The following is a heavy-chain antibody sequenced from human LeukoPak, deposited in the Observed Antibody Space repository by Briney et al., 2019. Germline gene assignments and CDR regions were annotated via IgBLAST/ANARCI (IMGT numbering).Heavy chain of an antibody. D-gene: IGHD2-2*01. Sequence: PGGSLRLSCAASGFTFSSYAMHWVRQAPGKGLEWVAVISYDGSNKYYADSVKGRFTISRDNAKNSLYLQMNSLRAEDTALYYCAKDARRYCSSTSCLNWFDPWGQGTLVTVSS. J-gene: IGHJ5*02. CDR1: GFTFSSYA. CDR3: AKDARRYCSSTSCLNWFDP. V-gene: IGHV3-30-3*01. CDR2: ISYDGSNK.